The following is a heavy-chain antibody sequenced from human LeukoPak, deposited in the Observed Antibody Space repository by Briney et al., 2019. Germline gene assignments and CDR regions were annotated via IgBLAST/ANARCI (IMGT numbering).Heavy chain of an antibody. CDR1: GGSFSGYY. V-gene: IGHV4-34*01. CDR2: INHSGSN. Sequence: SETLSLTCAVYGGSFSGYYWRWIRQPPGKGLEWIGEINHSGSNNYNPSLKSRVTISVDTSKTQFSLKLSSVTAADTAVYYCARGGAVLSYYGSSGYYPRLDYWGQGTLVTVSS. J-gene: IGHJ4*02. CDR3: ARGGAVLSYYGSSGYYPRLDY. D-gene: IGHD3-22*01.